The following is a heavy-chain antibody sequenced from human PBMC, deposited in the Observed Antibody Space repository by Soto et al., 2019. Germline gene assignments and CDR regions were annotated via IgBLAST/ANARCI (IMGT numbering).Heavy chain of an antibody. V-gene: IGHV3-23*01. Sequence: EVQLLESGRGLVQPGGSLRLSCAASGFTFSSYAMSWVRQAPGKGLEWVSAISGSGGSTYYADSVKGRFTISRDNSKNTLYLQMNSLRAEDTAVYYCAKPRYDSSGYFDYWGQGTLVTVSS. CDR3: AKPRYDSSGYFDY. J-gene: IGHJ4*02. CDR2: ISGSGGST. CDR1: GFTFSSYA. D-gene: IGHD3-22*01.